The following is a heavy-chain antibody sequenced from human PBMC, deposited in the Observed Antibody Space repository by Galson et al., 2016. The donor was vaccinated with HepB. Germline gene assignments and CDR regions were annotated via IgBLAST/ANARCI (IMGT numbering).Heavy chain of an antibody. V-gene: IGHV3-49*03. D-gene: IGHD3-22*01. CDR3: TRSNYASGGPTVFDY. Sequence: LRLSCAGSGFTFGDYAMSWFRQAPGKGLEWGGFIRSKAYGETIQDAASVKGRFTISRDDSKSIAYLQMNNLKSEDTAMYYCTRSNYASGGPTVFDYGGQGTLLTVS. CDR1: GFTFGDYA. J-gene: IGHJ4*02. CDR2: IRSKAYGETI.